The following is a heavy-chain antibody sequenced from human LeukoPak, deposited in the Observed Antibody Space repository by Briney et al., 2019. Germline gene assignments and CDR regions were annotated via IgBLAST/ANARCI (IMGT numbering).Heavy chain of an antibody. V-gene: IGHV3-23*01. CDR3: AKGRSNSGYSPFDY. J-gene: IGHJ4*02. CDR2: IIGRGTST. Sequence: SGGSLRLSCAASGFTFSAYAMNWVRQAPGKGLEWVSSIIGRGTSTFYSDSVKGRFTISRDNSKDTLYLQMKSLRADDTAVYYCAKGRSNSGYSPFDYWGQGTLVTVSS. D-gene: IGHD6-19*01. CDR1: GFTFSAYA.